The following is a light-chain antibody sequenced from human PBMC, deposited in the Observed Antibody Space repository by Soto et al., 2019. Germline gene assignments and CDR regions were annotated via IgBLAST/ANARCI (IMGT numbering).Light chain of an antibody. V-gene: IGKV2-28*01. CDR1: PSLLHSNGNNF. J-gene: IGKJ5*01. CDR2: LGS. CDR3: MQALQTPPT. Sequence: DTVMPQSPVSLALTPGEPAGISCTPSPSLLHSNGNNFLDWYLQKPGQSPQLLIYLGSERASGVPDRFSGSGSGTDFTLKISRVEAEDVGVYYCMQALQTPPTFGQGTRLEIK.